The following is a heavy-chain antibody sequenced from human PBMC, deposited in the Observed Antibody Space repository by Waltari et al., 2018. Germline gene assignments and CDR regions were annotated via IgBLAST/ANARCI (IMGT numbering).Heavy chain of an antibody. D-gene: IGHD3-16*01. V-gene: IGHV2-5*01. CDR1: GFSLSTNGVG. CDR2: IYWNGDE. Sequence: QITLKESGPTLVKPTQTLTLTYTFSGFSLSTNGVGVGWIRQPPGKAPEWLALIYWNGDERYNPSLRSRLTITKDTSKNQVVLTMTNMDPVDTATDYCAHEFGACDIWGQGTMVTVSS. J-gene: IGHJ3*02. CDR3: AHEFGACDI.